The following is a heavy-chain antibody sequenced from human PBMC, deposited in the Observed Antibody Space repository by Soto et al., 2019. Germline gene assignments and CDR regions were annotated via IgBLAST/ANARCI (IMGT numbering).Heavy chain of an antibody. J-gene: IGHJ6*03. Sequence: GGSLRLSCAASGFTVSSKYMSWVRQAPGKGLEWVSVIYSGGSTYYADSVKGRLTISRHNSKNTLYLQMNSLRAEDTAVYYCARLGGSGSYYTNYYYYYMDVWGKGTTVTVSS. D-gene: IGHD3-10*01. CDR2: IYSGGST. V-gene: IGHV3-53*04. CDR3: ARLGGSGSYYTNYYYYYMDV. CDR1: GFTVSSKY.